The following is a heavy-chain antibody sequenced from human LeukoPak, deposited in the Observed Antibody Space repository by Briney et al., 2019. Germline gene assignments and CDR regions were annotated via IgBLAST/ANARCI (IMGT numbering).Heavy chain of an antibody. D-gene: IGHD6-6*01. Sequence: PGGSLRLSCAASGFTFSSYSMNWVPQAPGKGLEWVSSISSSSSYIYYADSVKGRFTISRDNAKNSLYLQMNSLRAEDTAVYYCARGPPRPYYFDYWGQGTLVTVSS. CDR3: ARGPPRPYYFDY. CDR2: ISSSSSYI. J-gene: IGHJ4*02. CDR1: GFTFSSYS. V-gene: IGHV3-21*01.